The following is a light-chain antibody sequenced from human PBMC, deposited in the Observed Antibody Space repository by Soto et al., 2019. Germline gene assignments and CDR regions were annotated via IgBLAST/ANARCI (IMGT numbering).Light chain of an antibody. J-gene: IGKJ1*01. V-gene: IGKV3-11*01. Sequence: EIVLTQSPATLSLSPGERATLSCRASQSVSSYLASYQQKPGQAPRLLIYVASTGATGIPARFSGSGSGTDLTLTISSLEPEDFAVYYCQQRSNWPPWTFGQGTKVEIK. CDR2: VAS. CDR3: QQRSNWPPWT. CDR1: QSVSSY.